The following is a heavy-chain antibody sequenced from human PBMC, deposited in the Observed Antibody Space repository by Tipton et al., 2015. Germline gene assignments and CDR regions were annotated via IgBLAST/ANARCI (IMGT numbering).Heavy chain of an antibody. J-gene: IGHJ4*02. CDR2: IFYTGST. CDR3: ARDGYNSNYFDY. D-gene: IGHD5-24*01. V-gene: IGHV4-31*02. Sequence: SWVRQSPGKGLEWIGYIFYTGSTYYNPSLKSRATLSVDTSKNQFSLKLSSVTAADTAVYYCARDGYNSNYFDYWGQGTLVTVSS.